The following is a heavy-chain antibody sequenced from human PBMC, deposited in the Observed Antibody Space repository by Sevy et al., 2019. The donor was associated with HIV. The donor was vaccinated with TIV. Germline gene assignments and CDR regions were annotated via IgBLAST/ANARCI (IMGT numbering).Heavy chain of an antibody. Sequence: GGSLRLSCAASGFTFSCYWMNWIRQAPGKGLEWVANIKQDGSEKYYVDSVKGRFTISRDNAKNSLYLEMNTLRAEDTAVYYCATSGGETWGQGTLVTVSS. J-gene: IGHJ5*02. CDR3: ATSGGET. D-gene: IGHD3-16*01. CDR2: IKQDGSEK. V-gene: IGHV3-7*01. CDR1: GFTFSCYW.